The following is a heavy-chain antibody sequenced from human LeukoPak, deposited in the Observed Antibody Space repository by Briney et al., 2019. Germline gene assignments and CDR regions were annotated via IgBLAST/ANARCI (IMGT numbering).Heavy chain of an antibody. CDR1: GFTVSNNY. D-gene: IGHD3-16*01. CDR3: ASEGRVNTLDY. J-gene: IGHJ4*02. CDR2: ISYDGSQE. Sequence: PGGSLRLSCAASGFTVSNNYMSWVRQAPGRGLDWVAAISYDGSQEFYAESVKGRFTISRDNSKNTLFLQMNSLRADDAAVYYCASEGRVNTLDYWGQGSLVNVSP. V-gene: IGHV3-30*14.